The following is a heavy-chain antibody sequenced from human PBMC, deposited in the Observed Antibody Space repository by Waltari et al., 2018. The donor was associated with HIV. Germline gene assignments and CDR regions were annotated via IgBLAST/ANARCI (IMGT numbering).Heavy chain of an antibody. D-gene: IGHD6-19*01. J-gene: IGHJ3*02. CDR2: IYSGDAT. Sequence: EVQMVESGGGLIQPGGSLRLSCAAAGFTGSSNYMTWVRQAPGRGLEWLSVIYSGDATYYADSVKGRFTISRDKSKNMVFLQMNSLRAEDTAIYYCARENVAVAGTGAFDIWGQGTLVTVS. V-gene: IGHV3-53*01. CDR1: GFTGSSNY. CDR3: ARENVAVAGTGAFDI.